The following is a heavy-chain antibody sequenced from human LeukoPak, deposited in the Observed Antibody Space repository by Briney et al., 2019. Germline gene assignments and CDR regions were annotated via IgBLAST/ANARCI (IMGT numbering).Heavy chain of an antibody. CDR2: IYSGGST. J-gene: IGHJ4*02. Sequence: GGSLRLSCAASGFTVSSNYMSWVRQAPGKGLEWVSVIYSGGSTYYADSVKGRFTISRDNSKNTLYLQMNSLRAEDTAVYYCAKDRGIASRRGVMDWGQGTLVTVSS. CDR1: GFTVSSNY. CDR3: AKDRGIASRRGVMD. D-gene: IGHD6-6*01. V-gene: IGHV3-66*01.